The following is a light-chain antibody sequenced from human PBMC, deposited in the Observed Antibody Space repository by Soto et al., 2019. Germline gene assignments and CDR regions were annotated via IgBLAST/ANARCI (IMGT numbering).Light chain of an antibody. V-gene: IGKV1-33*01. CDR1: QDISNY. CDR2: DAC. CDR3: QQYDNLPPDT. Sequence: DIQMTQSPSSLSASVGDRVTITCQASQDISNYLNWYQQKPGKAPKLLIYDACNLETGVPSRFSGSGSGTDFTFTISSLQPEDIATYYCQQYDNLPPDTFGQGTKLEIK. J-gene: IGKJ2*01.